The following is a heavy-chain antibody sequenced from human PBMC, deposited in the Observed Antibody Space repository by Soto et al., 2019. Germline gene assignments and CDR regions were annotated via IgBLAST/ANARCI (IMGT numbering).Heavy chain of an antibody. Sequence: SVKVSCKASGGTFSSYAISWVRQAPGQGLEWMGGIVPIFGTANYAQKFQGRVTITADESTSTAYMELSSLRSEDTAVYYCARDLEPGSSSSYWFDPWGQGTLVTVSS. D-gene: IGHD6-6*01. V-gene: IGHV1-69*13. J-gene: IGHJ5*02. CDR2: IVPIFGTA. CDR1: GGTFSSYA. CDR3: ARDLEPGSSSSYWFDP.